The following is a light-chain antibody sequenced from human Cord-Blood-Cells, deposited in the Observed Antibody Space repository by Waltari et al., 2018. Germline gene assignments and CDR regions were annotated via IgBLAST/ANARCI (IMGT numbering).Light chain of an antibody. CDR3: AAWDDSLSGPV. CDR1: SPNNGSNY. J-gene: IGLJ3*02. CDR2: RNN. V-gene: IGLV1-47*01. Sequence: QSVLTQPPSASVTPGQRVTIACSGSSPNNGSNYVSCYQQPPGTAPKLLIYRNNQRPSGVPDRFSGSKSGTSASLAISGLRSEDEADYYCAAWDDSLSGPVFGGGTKLTVL.